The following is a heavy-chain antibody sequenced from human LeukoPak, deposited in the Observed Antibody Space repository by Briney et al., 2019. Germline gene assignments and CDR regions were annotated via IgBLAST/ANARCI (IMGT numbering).Heavy chain of an antibody. CDR2: INHSGST. J-gene: IGHJ5*02. Sequence: KPSETLSLTCAVYGGSFSGYYWSWIRQPPGKGLEWIGEINHSGSTNYNPSLKSRVTISVDTSRNQFSLRLTSVTAADTAVYYCARPRTRLAWFDPWGQGTLVTVSS. CDR3: ARPRTRLAWFDP. CDR1: GGSFSGYY. V-gene: IGHV4-34*01. D-gene: IGHD6-19*01.